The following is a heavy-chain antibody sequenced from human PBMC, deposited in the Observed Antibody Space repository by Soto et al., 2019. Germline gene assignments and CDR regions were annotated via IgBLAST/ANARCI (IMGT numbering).Heavy chain of an antibody. D-gene: IGHD1-26*01. CDR2: IYYSGST. CDR1: GGSISSSSYY. CDR3: ARVSVVGRHAFDI. V-gene: IGHV4-39*07. Sequence: PSETLSLTCTVSGGSISSSSYYWGWIRRPPGKGLEWIGSIYYSGSTYYNPSLKSRVTISVDTSKNQFSLKLSSVTAADTAVYYCARVSVVGRHAFDIWGQGTMVTVSS. J-gene: IGHJ3*02.